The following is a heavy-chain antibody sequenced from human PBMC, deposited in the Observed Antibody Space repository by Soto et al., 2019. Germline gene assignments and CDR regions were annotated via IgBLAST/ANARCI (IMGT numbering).Heavy chain of an antibody. Sequence: HAPGQRLEWMGWINVVNGETRFSQKFQGRVTITRDTSASTAYMELSSLRSEDTAVYYCSYGKHPGLLAYSARRSSDL. V-gene: IGHV1-3*01. D-gene: IGHD2-15*01. CDR2: INVVNGET. CDR3: SYGKHPGLLAYSARRSSDL. J-gene: IGHJ2*01.